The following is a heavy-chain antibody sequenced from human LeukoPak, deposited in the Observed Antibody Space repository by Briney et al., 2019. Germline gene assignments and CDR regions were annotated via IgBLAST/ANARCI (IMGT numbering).Heavy chain of an antibody. Sequence: GASVKVSCTASGYTFTSNYIHWVRQAPGQGLEWMGMIYPRDGSTSYAQKFQGRVTVTRDTSTSTVHMELSGLRYEDTAVYYCARDQEGFDYWGQGTLVTVSS. CDR1: GYTFTSNY. CDR2: IYPRDGST. J-gene: IGHJ4*02. V-gene: IGHV1-46*01. CDR3: ARDQEGFDY.